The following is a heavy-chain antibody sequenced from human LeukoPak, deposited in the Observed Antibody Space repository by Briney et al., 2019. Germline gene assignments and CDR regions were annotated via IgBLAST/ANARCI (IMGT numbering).Heavy chain of an antibody. V-gene: IGHV1-18*01. CDR3: ARDLGYDSSGYYYSAFDI. CDR2: ISAYNGNT. CDR1: GYTFTSYG. Sequence: ASVKVSCKASGYTFTSYGFSWVRQAPGQGLEWMGWISAYNGNTNYAQKLQGRVTTTTDTSTSTAYMELRSLRSDDTAVYYCARDLGYDSSGYYYSAFDIWGQGTMVTVSS. J-gene: IGHJ3*02. D-gene: IGHD3-22*01.